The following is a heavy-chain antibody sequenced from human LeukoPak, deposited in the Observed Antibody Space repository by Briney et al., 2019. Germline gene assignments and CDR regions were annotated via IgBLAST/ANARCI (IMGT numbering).Heavy chain of an antibody. CDR2: IIPIFGTA. D-gene: IGHD2-15*01. Sequence: SVKVSCKASGGTFSSYAISWVRQAPGQGLEWMGGIIPIFGTANYAQKFQGRVTITADESTSTAYMELSSLRSENTAVYYCARDARSGPIKYNWFDPWGQGTLVTVSS. J-gene: IGHJ5*02. V-gene: IGHV1-69*13. CDR3: ARDARSGPIKYNWFDP. CDR1: GGTFSSYA.